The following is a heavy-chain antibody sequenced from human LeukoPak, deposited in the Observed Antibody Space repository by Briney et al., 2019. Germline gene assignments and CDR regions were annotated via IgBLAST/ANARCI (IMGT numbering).Heavy chain of an antibody. CDR2: FDPEDAEI. CDR3: AAEGQWSLVHYFNS. V-gene: IGHV1-24*01. D-gene: IGHD2-15*01. J-gene: IGHJ4*02. CDR1: GNTLTDLS. Sequence: GASVKVSFKVSGNTLTDLSIHWVRQAPGKGLDWMGGFDPEDAEIIYAEKFQDRVTMTEDPSTDTAYLELSSLRSEDTAVYYCAAEGQWSLVHYFNSWGQGTLVTVSS.